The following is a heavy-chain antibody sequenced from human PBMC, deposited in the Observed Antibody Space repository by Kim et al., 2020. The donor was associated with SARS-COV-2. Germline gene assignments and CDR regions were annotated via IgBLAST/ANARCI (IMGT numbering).Heavy chain of an antibody. CDR3: AKDMSRNQLPPYNMAV. CDR2: ISGSGYST. J-gene: IGHJ6*02. D-gene: IGHD2-2*01. CDR1: GFTFNNFA. V-gene: IGHV3-23*01. Sequence: GGSLRLSCAASGFTFNNFAMSWVRQAPGKGLEWVSSISGSGYSTYYADSVKGRFTFSRDNSKNTLHLQMDNLRAEDTAVYFCAKDMSRNQLPPYNMAVWGPGTTVRVSS.